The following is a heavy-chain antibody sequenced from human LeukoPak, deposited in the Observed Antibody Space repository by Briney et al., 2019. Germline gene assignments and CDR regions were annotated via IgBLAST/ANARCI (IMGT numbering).Heavy chain of an antibody. J-gene: IGHJ4*02. CDR3: ARQVYDYVWGSYRARGRFDY. CDR1: GGSFSGYY. D-gene: IGHD3-16*02. Sequence: SETLSLTCAVYGGSFSGYYWSWIRQPPGKGLEWIGEINHSGSTNYNPSLKSRVTISVDTSKNQFSLKLSSVTAADTAVYYCARQVYDYVWGSYRARGRFDYWGQGTLVTVSS. CDR2: INHSGST. V-gene: IGHV4-34*01.